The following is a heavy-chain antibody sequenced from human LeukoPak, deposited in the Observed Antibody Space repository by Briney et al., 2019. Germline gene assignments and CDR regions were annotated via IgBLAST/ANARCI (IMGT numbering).Heavy chain of an antibody. J-gene: IGHJ3*02. Sequence: SETLSLTCTVSGGSISSYYWSRIRQPAGKGLEWIGRIYTSGSTNYNPSLKGRVTMSVDTSKNQFSLKLSSVTAADTAVYYCARVMYATPRQYSAFDIWGQGTMVTVSS. V-gene: IGHV4-4*07. CDR3: ARVMYATPRQYSAFDI. CDR1: GGSISSYY. CDR2: IYTSGST. D-gene: IGHD2-8*01.